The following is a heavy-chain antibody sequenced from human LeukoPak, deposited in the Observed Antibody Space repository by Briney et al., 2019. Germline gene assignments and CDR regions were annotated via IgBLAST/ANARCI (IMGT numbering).Heavy chain of an antibody. CDR2: IIPIFGTA. J-gene: IGHJ6*02. CDR1: GGTFSSYA. D-gene: IGHD2-2*02. V-gene: IGHV1-69*13. CDR3: ARLGSTDIVVVPAAIRPYYYGMDD. Sequence: GASVKVSCKASGGTFSSYAISWVRQAPGQGLEWMGGIIPIFGTANYAQKFQGRVTITADESTCTAYMELSSLRSEDTAVYYCARLGSTDIVVVPAAIRPYYYGMDDWGQGTTVTVSS.